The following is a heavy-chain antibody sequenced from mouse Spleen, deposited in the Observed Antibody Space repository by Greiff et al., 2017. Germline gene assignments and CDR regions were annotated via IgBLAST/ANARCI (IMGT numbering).Heavy chain of an antibody. CDR1: GYTFTDYV. D-gene: IGHD1-2*01. CDR3: ARRLLRLEALDY. V-gene: IGHV1-77*01. J-gene: IGHJ2*01. CDR2: IYPGSGST. Sequence: QVQLQQSGPELVKPGASVKMSCKASGYTFTDYVISWVKQRTGQGLEWIGEIYPGSGSTYYNEKFKGKATLTADKSSNTAYMQLSSLTSEDSAVYFCARRLLRLEALDYWGQGTTLTVSS.